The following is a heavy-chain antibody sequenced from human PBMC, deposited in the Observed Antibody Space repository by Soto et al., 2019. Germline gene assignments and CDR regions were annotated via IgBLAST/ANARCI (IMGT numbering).Heavy chain of an antibody. J-gene: IGHJ4*02. CDR1: GCTFSSYT. V-gene: IGHV1-69*02. CDR2: IIPILGIA. Sequence: ASVKVSCKASGCTFSSYTISWVRQAPGQGLEWMGRIIPILGIANYAQKFQGRVTITADKSTSTAYMELSSLRSGDTAVYYCARVSGDGYNFDYWGQGTLVTVSS. CDR3: ARVSGDGYNFDY. D-gene: IGHD5-12*01.